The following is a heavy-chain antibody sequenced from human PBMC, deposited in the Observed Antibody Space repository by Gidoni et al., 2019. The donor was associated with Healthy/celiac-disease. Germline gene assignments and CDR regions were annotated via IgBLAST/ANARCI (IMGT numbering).Heavy chain of an antibody. D-gene: IGHD3-9*01. J-gene: IGHJ4*02. CDR1: RFTFSSYA. Sequence: EVQLLESGGGLVQPGGSLRLSCAASRFTFSSYAMSWVRQAPGKGLEWVSAISGSGGSTYYADSVKGRFTISRDNSKNTLYLQMNSLRAEDTAVYYCAKDRDYYDILTGFDYWGQGTLVTVSS. V-gene: IGHV3-23*01. CDR3: AKDRDYYDILTGFDY. CDR2: ISGSGGST.